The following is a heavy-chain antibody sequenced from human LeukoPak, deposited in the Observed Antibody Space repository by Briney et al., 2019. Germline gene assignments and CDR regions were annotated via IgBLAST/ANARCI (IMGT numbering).Heavy chain of an antibody. V-gene: IGHV1-2*02. D-gene: IGHD3-16*02. CDR2: INPNSGGT. CDR1: GYTFTGYY. Sequence: ASVKVSCKASGYTFTGYYMHWVRQAPGQGLEWMGWINPNSGGTNYAQKFQGRVTMTRDTSISTAYMELSRLRSDDTAVYYCARDWGRYLGGNWFDPWGQGTLVTVSS. CDR3: ARDWGRYLGGNWFDP. J-gene: IGHJ5*02.